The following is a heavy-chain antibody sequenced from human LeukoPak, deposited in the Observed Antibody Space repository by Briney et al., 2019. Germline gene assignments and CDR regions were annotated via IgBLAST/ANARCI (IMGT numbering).Heavy chain of an antibody. CDR2: IYSGDSDT. CDR1: GYSFTSYW. J-gene: IGHJ4*02. V-gene: IGHV5-51*01. Sequence: GESLKISCKGSGYSFTSYWIGWVRQMPGKGLEWMGIIYSGDSDTRYSPSFQGQVTISADKSISTAYLQWSSLKASDTAMYYCARSVEQWLVPFDYWGQGTLVTVSS. D-gene: IGHD6-19*01. CDR3: ARSVEQWLVPFDY.